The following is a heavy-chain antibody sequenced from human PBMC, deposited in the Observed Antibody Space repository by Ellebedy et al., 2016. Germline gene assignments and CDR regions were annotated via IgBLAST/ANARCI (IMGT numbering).Heavy chain of an antibody. CDR1: GGSFSGYY. CDR2: INDSGST. J-gene: IGHJ4*02. CDR3: SRGVTDQN. D-gene: IGHD2-21*02. V-gene: IGHV4-34*01. Sequence: SQTLSLTCAVYGGSFSGYYWSWIRQPPGKGLEWIGEINDSGSTNYNPSLKSRVTVSLDTSKNQFFLKLNSVTAADTAVYYCSRGVTDQNWGQGTLVTVSS.